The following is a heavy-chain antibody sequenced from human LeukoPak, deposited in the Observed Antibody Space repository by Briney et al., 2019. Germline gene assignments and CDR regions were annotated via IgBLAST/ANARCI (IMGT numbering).Heavy chain of an antibody. V-gene: IGHV3-21*01. J-gene: IGHJ4*02. CDR3: ARDVATAYLD. CDR1: GFTFSSYS. D-gene: IGHD3-22*01. CDR2: ISSSNDYI. Sequence: GGSLRLSCAAPGFTFSSYSMNWVRQAPGKGLGWVSSISSSNDYIYYADSLKGRFTISRDNAKNSLYLQMNSLRAEDTAVYYCARDVATAYLDWGQGTLVTVSS.